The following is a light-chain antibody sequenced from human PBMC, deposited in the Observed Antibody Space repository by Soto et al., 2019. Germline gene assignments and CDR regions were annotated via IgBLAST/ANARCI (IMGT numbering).Light chain of an antibody. CDR3: QQFGSTSYT. V-gene: IGKV3-20*01. CDR2: AAS. J-gene: IGKJ2*01. CDR1: QSISTNK. Sequence: ERVLTQSPGTLSLSPGEGATLSCRASQSISTNKLACYKQKPGQAPKLLIYAASSRATAIQDRGSGSGSVTDFTLTISRLEPEDFAVYYCQQFGSTSYTFGQGTKLEIK.